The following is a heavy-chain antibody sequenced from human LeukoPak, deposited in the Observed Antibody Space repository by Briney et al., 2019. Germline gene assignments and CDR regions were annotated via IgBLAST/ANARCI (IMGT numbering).Heavy chain of an antibody. J-gene: IGHJ4*02. Sequence: GGSLSLSCAASGFTFSSYDMHWVRRAPGEGLEWVSAFHTDGGTYYLDSVKGRFTISREDAKNSLYLQMNTLRAGDTAVYYCARGSGPGVTTIDSWGQGTLVIVSS. CDR3: ARGSGPGVTTIDS. V-gene: IGHV3-13*01. CDR2: FHTDGGT. D-gene: IGHD4-17*01. CDR1: GFTFSSYD.